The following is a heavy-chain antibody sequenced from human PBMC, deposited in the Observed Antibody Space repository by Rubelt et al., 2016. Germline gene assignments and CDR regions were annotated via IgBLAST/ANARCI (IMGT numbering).Heavy chain of an antibody. CDR2: VRSKSNGGST. J-gene: IGHJ4*02. V-gene: IGHV3-49*02. D-gene: IGHD5-12*01. CDR3: IRPYSKREYSGFGSFGY. Sequence: QAPGKGLEWVGFVRSKSNGGSTDYAASVKGRFTISRDDSRRIAYLQMDGLRTEDTGVYYCIRPYSKREYSGFGSFGYWGQGTLVTVSS.